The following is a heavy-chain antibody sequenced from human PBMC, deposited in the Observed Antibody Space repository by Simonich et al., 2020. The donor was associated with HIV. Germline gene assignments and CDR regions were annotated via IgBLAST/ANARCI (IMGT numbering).Heavy chain of an antibody. CDR1: GGSFSGYY. D-gene: IGHD5-18*01. V-gene: IGHV4-34*01. Sequence: QVQLHQWGAGLLKPSETLSLTCAVYGGSFSGYYWTWIRQSPGKGLEWIGEINHSGITNYKPSLKSRVTISLDTSKNQFSLKLNSVTAADTAVYYCAREGADTTMVNWGQGTLVTVSS. CDR3: AREGADTTMVN. J-gene: IGHJ4*02. CDR2: INHSGIT.